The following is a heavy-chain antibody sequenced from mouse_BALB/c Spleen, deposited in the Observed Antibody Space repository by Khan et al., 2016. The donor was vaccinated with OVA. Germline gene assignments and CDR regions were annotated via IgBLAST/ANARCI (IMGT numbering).Heavy chain of an antibody. D-gene: IGHD1-1*01. V-gene: IGHV3-5*02. CDR2: IYYSGTV. CDR1: GISITSGNYR. J-gene: IGHJ1*01. CDR3: ARDDGSLYWFFDD. Sequence: EVKLLESGPGLVKPSQTVSLTCTVTGISITSGNYRWSWIRQFPGNKLEWIGNIYYSGTVTYNPSLTSRTTIPRDTSKNQFFLEMNSLTAEDTATYYCARDDGSLYWFFDDWGAGTTVTVSS.